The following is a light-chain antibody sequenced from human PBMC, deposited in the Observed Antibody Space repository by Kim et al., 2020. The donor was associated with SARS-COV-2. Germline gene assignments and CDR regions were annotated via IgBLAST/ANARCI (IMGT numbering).Light chain of an antibody. CDR3: QHLNSCPT. J-gene: IGKJ3*01. CDR2: PAS. V-gene: IGKV1-9*01. CDR1: RNIGNS. Sequence: SCYVVNTVTICCRASRNIGNSFAYHQKPPRKPPNLLIYPASILHRVVPSLFSGSCSRTYFPLTISPLQPDDSATYYCQHLNSCPTFGPGTKVDIK.